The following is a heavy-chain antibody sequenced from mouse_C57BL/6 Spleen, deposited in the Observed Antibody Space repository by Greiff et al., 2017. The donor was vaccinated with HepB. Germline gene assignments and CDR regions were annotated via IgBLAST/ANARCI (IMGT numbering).Heavy chain of an antibody. J-gene: IGHJ3*01. Sequence: VQLQQSGAELVRPGTSVKMSCKASGYTFTNYWIGWAKQRPGHGLEWIGDIYPGGGYTNYNEKFKGKATLTADKSSSTAYMQCSSLTSEDSAIYYCARRHYGYDEGFAYWGQGTLVTVSA. D-gene: IGHD2-2*01. CDR2: IYPGGGYT. CDR3: ARRHYGYDEGFAY. V-gene: IGHV1-63*01. CDR1: GYTFTNYW.